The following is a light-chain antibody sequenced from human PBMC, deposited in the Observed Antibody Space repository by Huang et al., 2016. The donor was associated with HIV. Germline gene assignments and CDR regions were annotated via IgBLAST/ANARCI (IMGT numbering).Light chain of an antibody. Sequence: DIVLTQSPDSLAVSLGERATIRCKSSQNLLYTSNNANYLAWYQQKPGQPPKLLITWASTRESGVPDRFSGAGSETEFTLTISSLRAEDVAVYYCQQYYNTPRTFGQGTKLEIK. J-gene: IGKJ2*01. CDR3: QQYYNTPRT. CDR1: QNLLYTSNNANY. V-gene: IGKV4-1*01. CDR2: WAS.